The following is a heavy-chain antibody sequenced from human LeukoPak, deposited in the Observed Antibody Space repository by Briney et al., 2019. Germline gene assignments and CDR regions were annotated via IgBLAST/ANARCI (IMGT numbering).Heavy chain of an antibody. CDR3: ARDGGSSSLPFDY. Sequence: GGSLRLSCAASGFTFSSYGMHWVRQAPGKGLEWVSYISSSSSTIYYADSVKGRFTISRDNAKNSLYLQMNSLRAEDTAVYYCARDGGSSSLPFDYWGQGTLVTVSS. CDR2: ISSSSSTI. CDR1: GFTFSSYG. V-gene: IGHV3-48*01. D-gene: IGHD6-13*01. J-gene: IGHJ4*02.